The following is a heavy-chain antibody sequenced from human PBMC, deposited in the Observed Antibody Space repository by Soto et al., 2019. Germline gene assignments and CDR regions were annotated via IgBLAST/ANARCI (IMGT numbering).Heavy chain of an antibody. D-gene: IGHD1-26*01. J-gene: IGHJ5*02. Sequence: SETLSLTCAVSGGSISSGGYSWIWIRQPPGKGLEWIGYIYHSGSTYYSPSLRSRVTISVDRSKNQFSLKLSSVTAADTAVYDCASRQSGSGFDPWGQGTLVTVSS. CDR1: GGSISSGGYS. CDR3: ASRQSGSGFDP. CDR2: IYHSGST. V-gene: IGHV4-30-2*01.